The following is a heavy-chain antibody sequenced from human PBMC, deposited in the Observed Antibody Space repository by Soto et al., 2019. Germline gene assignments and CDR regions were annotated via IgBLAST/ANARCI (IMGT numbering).Heavy chain of an antibody. CDR2: IYYSGST. CDR3: ARAGYDFWSGYYIRNYGMDV. Sequence: PSETLSLTCTVSGGSISSYYWSWIRQPPGKGLEWIGYIYYSGSTNYNPSLKSRVTISVDTSKNQFSLKLSSVTAADTAVYYCARAGYDFWSGYYIRNYGMDVWGQGTTVTVSS. CDR1: GGSISSYY. V-gene: IGHV4-59*01. J-gene: IGHJ6*02. D-gene: IGHD3-3*01.